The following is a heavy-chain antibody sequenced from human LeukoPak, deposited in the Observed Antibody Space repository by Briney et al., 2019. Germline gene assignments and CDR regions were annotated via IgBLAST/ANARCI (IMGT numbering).Heavy chain of an antibody. V-gene: IGHV1-69*13. J-gene: IGHJ4*02. CDR2: IIPIFGTA. CDR1: GGTFSSYA. D-gene: IGHD3-10*01. CDR3: ARTLQNDYYGSGSYFYFDY. Sequence: SVKVSCKASGGTFSSYAISWVRQAPGQGLEWMGGIIPIFGTANYAQKFQGRVTITADESTSTAYMELSSLRSEDTAVYYCARTLQNDYYGSGSYFYFDYWGQGTLVTVSS.